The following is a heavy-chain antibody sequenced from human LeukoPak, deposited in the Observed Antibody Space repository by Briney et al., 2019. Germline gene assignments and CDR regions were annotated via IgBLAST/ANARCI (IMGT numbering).Heavy chain of an antibody. V-gene: IGHV1-8*01. CDR2: MNPNSGNT. CDR1: GYTFTSYD. CDR3: ATSRVVRGVINIDY. J-gene: IGHJ4*02. Sequence: ASVKVSCKPPGYTFTSYDINWVRQAPGQGLEWMGWMNPNSGNTGYAQKFQGRVTMTRNTSISTAYMELSSLRSEDTAVYYCATSRVVRGVINIDYWGQGTLVTVSS. D-gene: IGHD3-10*01.